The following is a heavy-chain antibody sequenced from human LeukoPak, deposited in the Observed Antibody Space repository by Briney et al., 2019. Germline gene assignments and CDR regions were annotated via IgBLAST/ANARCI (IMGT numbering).Heavy chain of an antibody. V-gene: IGHV3-7*01. J-gene: IGHJ3*02. CDR1: GFTFNYYW. CDR2: IKEDGGEI. D-gene: IGHD3-22*01. Sequence: GGSLRLSCEGSGFTFNYYWMSWVRQAPGKGLEWVANIKEDGGEINYVDSVKGRFTISRDNAKNSLYLQMNSLRAEDTAVYYCARDPSNYYDSSGYHDAFDIWGQGTMVTVSS. CDR3: ARDPSNYYDSSGYHDAFDI.